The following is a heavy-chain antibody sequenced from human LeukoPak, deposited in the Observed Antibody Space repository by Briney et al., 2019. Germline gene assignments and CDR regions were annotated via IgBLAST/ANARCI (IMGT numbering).Heavy chain of an antibody. J-gene: IGHJ6*03. D-gene: IGHD5-18*01. Sequence: SETLSLTCAVYGGSFSNYYWSWIRQPPGKGLEWIGEINHSGSTNYNPSLKSRVTISVDTSKNQFSLKLSSVTAADTAVYYCATSGYSYSYFTYYYYMDVWGKGTTVTVSS. CDR3: ATSGYSYSYFTYYYYMDV. CDR1: GGSFSNYY. V-gene: IGHV4-34*01. CDR2: INHSGST.